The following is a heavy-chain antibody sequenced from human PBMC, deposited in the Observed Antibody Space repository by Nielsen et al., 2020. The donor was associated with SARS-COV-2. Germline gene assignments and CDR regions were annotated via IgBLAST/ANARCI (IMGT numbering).Heavy chain of an antibody. V-gene: IGHV3-21*01. CDR2: ISSSSSYI. Sequence: ESLKISCAASGFTFSSYSMNWVRQAPGKGLEWVSSISSSSSYIYYADSVKGRFTISRDNAKNSLYLQMNSLRAEDTAVYYCARGDYDILTGYYILYYFDYWGQGTLVTVSS. D-gene: IGHD3-9*01. CDR3: ARGDYDILTGYYILYYFDY. CDR1: GFTFSSYS. J-gene: IGHJ4*02.